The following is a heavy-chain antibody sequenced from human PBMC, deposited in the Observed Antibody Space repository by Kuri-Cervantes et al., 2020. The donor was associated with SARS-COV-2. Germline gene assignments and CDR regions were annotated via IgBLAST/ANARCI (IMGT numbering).Heavy chain of an antibody. CDR3: AKSPYYDFWSGYHY. CDR2: ISGSGGST. D-gene: IGHD3-3*01. Sequence: GESLKISCAASGFTFSSYAMSWVRQAPGKGLEWVSAISGSGGSTYYADSVKGRFTISRDNSKNTLCLQMNSLRAEDTAVYYCAKSPYYDFWSGYHYWGQGTLVTVSS. V-gene: IGHV3-23*01. J-gene: IGHJ4*02. CDR1: GFTFSSYA.